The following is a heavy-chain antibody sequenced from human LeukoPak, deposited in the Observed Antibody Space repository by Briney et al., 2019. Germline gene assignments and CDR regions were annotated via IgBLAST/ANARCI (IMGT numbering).Heavy chain of an antibody. D-gene: IGHD1-26*01. CDR2: IKSKTDGGTT. J-gene: IGHJ4*02. CDR3: LTDRDYSGSYPAFDY. Sequence: GGSLRLSCAASGFTFSNAWMSWVRQAPGKGLEWVGRIKSKTDGGTTDYAAPVKGRFTISRDDSKNTLYLQMNSLKTEDTAVYYCLTDRDYSGSYPAFDYWGQGTLVTVSS. CDR1: GFTFSNAW. V-gene: IGHV3-15*01.